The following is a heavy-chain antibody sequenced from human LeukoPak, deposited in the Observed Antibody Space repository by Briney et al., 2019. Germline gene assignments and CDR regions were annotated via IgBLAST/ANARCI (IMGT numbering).Heavy chain of an antibody. CDR2: LYSDGNT. V-gene: IGHV3-53*01. Sequence: PGGSLRLSCAASGFTLLTNDMTWVRPARGKGLEWVSVLYSDGNTKYADSVQGRFTISRDNSKNTLYLEMNSLSPDDTAVYYCARGVEPLAANTLAYWGQGTLVTVSS. J-gene: IGHJ4*02. D-gene: IGHD1-14*01. CDR1: GFTLLTND. CDR3: ARGVEPLAANTLAY.